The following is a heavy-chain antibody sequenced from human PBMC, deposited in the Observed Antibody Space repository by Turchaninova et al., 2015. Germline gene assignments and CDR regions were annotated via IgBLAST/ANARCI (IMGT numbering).Heavy chain of an antibody. CDR1: GGSYSGYD. V-gene: IGHV4-34*01. CDR2: INHSVST. D-gene: IGHD2-15*01. CDR3: ATSDPVVVVAATYYY. J-gene: IGHJ4*02. Sequence: QVQLQQWGAGRLKPSETLSLTCAVYGGSYSGYDWSWIRQPPGKGLEYIWEINHSVSTNYNPSLKSRVTISVDTSKNQFALKLSSVTAADTAVYYCATSDPVVVVAATYYYWGQGTLVTVSS.